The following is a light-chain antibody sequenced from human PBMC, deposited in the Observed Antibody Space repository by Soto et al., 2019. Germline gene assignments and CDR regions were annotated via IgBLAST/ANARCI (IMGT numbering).Light chain of an antibody. CDR1: QGISSC. V-gene: IGKV1-12*01. CDR2: AAS. Sequence: DMQMTQSQSCGSSCLGDRVTITCGASQGISSCVAWGQQKPGKGPKLRSQAASSLQSGVPSRFGGSGSGTDFTRTGSSLEGGDFATCDGRQANSFAITVGQGTRLEIK. CDR3: RQANSFAIT. J-gene: IGKJ5*01.